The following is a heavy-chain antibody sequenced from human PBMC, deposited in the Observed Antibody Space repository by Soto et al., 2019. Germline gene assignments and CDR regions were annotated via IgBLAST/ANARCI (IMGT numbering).Heavy chain of an antibody. Sequence: SETLSLTCTVSGGSISSDLWSWIRQPPWKGLEWIGYISISGNTDYSPSLKSRATISADTSRNQFSLKLRSVNTADTAVYFCARGREDFHAGSGPSWMWLAPWGQGTLVT. V-gene: IGHV4-59*01. CDR3: ARGREDFHAGSGPSWMWLAP. CDR2: ISISGNT. J-gene: IGHJ5*02. CDR1: GGSISSDL. D-gene: IGHD3-3*01.